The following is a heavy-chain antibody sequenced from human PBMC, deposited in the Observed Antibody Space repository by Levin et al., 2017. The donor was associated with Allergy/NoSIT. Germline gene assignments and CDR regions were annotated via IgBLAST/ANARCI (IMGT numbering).Heavy chain of an antibody. CDR3: AKGLNWGPPNTFDY. J-gene: IGHJ4*02. CDR2: INWNRDKI. V-gene: IGHV3-9*01. D-gene: IGHD7-27*01. CDR1: GFTFGDYA. Sequence: PGGSLRLSCAASGFTFGDYAMHWVRQAPGKGLEWVSGINWNRDKIGYADSVRARFTISRDNAKNSLYLQMNSLGPGDTALYYCAKGLNWGPPNTFDYWGQGTLVTVSS.